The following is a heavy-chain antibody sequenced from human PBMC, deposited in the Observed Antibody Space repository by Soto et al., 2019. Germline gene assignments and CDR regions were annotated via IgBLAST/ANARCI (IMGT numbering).Heavy chain of an antibody. CDR2: IWYDGSNK. Sequence: GGSLRLSCAASGFTFSSYGMHWVRQAPGKGLEWVAVIWYDGSNKYYADSVKGRFTISRDNSKNTLYLQMNSLRAEDTAVYYCARDMPGIAVADLYYYYGMDVWGQGTTVTVSS. V-gene: IGHV3-33*01. J-gene: IGHJ6*02. CDR3: ARDMPGIAVADLYYYYGMDV. D-gene: IGHD6-19*01. CDR1: GFTFSSYG.